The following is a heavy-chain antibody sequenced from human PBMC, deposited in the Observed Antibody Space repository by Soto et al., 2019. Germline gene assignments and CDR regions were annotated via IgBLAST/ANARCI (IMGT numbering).Heavy chain of an antibody. CDR2: IIPIFGTA. V-gene: IGHV1-69*13. D-gene: IGHD2-15*01. Sequence: EASVKVSCKASGGTFSSYAISWVRQAPGQGLEWMGGIIPIFGTANYAQKFQGRATITADESTSTAYMELSSLRSEDTAVYYCARDRLEGYCSGGSCYGLNGMDVWGQGTTVTVSS. CDR3: ARDRLEGYCSGGSCYGLNGMDV. J-gene: IGHJ6*02. CDR1: GGTFSSYA.